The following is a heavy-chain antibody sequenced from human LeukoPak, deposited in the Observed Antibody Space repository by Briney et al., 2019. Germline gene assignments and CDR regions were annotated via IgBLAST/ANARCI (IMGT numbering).Heavy chain of an antibody. CDR3: ARGLLSAAGTVSVP. CDR2: INHSGST. D-gene: IGHD6-13*01. CDR1: GGFFSGYY. Sequence: PSETLSLTCAVYGGFFSGYYWSWIRQPPGEGLEWIGEINHSGSTNYNPSLKSRVTISVDTSKNQFSLKLSSVTAADAAVYDCARGLLSAAGTVSVPWGQGTLVIVSA. V-gene: IGHV4-34*01. J-gene: IGHJ5*02.